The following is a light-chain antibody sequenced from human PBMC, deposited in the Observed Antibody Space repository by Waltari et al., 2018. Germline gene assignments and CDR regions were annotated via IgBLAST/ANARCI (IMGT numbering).Light chain of an antibody. J-gene: IGKJ4*01. Sequence: ETVMTQSPATLSVAPGERATLSCRASQGVGRELAWYQQKPGQAPRLLIHGVSTRATGVPARFSGSGSGAEFTLTISSLQSEDFEVYYCQQYDNWPLTFGGGTKVEIK. V-gene: IGKV3D-15*01. CDR1: QGVGRE. CDR2: GVS. CDR3: QQYDNWPLT.